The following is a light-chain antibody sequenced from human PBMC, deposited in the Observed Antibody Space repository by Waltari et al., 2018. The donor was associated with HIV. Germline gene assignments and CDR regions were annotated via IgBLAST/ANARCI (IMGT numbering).Light chain of an antibody. J-gene: IGLJ3*02. CDR2: KDS. CDR1: ALPKHY. Sequence: SYELTQPPSVSVSPVQTARITCSGYALPKHYAYWSQQKPGQAPVLVIYKDSERPSGIPERFSGSSSGTTVTLTISGVQAEDEADYYCQAADSSGTYKGNWVFGGGTKLTVL. V-gene: IGLV3-25*03. CDR3: QAADSSGTYKGNWV.